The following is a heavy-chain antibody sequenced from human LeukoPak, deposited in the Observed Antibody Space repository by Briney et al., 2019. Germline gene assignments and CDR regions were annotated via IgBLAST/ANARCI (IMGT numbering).Heavy chain of an antibody. D-gene: IGHD1-26*01. J-gene: IGHJ4*02. CDR1: GFTFSSYA. Sequence: QSGGSLRLSCAASGFTFSSYAMSWVPQAPGKGLEWVSTITGSGGSTYYADSVKGRFTISRDNSKNTLYLQMNSLRAEDTAVYYCAKDVSSGSYWYFDYWGQGTLVTVSS. CDR3: AKDVSSGSYWYFDY. V-gene: IGHV3-23*01. CDR2: ITGSGGST.